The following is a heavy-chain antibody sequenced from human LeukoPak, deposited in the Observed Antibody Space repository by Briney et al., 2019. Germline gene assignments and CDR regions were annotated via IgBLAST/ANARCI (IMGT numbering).Heavy chain of an antibody. J-gene: IGHJ4*02. D-gene: IGHD1-14*01. CDR1: GYTFNSYF. CDR2: IDPEDGET. Sequence: ASVKVSCKVSGYTFNSYFIHWVQQAPGKGLEWMGLIDPEDGETIYAENFQGRVTIAADTSTDTAYLELTNLRSHDTAVYYCATFPRGPRNCWSQGTLVTVSS. CDR3: ATFPRGPRNC. V-gene: IGHV1-69-2*01.